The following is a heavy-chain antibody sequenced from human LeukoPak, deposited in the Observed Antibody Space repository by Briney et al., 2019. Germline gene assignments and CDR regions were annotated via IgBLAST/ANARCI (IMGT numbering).Heavy chain of an antibody. CDR1: GDSVTSDTYS. J-gene: IGHJ4*02. CDR3: ARVGYYDFWSGPFDY. Sequence: SETLSLTCTLSGDSVTSDTYSWSWIRQPAGMQLEWIGRIYTSGTTNYNPSLRSRVTMSIDTSKNQFPLKLSSVTAADTAVYYCARVGYYDFWSGPFDYWGQGTLVTVSS. CDR2: IYTSGTT. D-gene: IGHD3-3*01. V-gene: IGHV4-61*02.